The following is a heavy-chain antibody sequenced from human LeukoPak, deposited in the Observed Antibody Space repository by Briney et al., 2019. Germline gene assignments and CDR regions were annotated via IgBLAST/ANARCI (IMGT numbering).Heavy chain of an antibody. V-gene: IGHV3-23*01. J-gene: IGHJ4*02. CDR2: ITDTGDTT. D-gene: IGHD6-6*01. Sequence: PGGSLRLSCAASGFTFSSFCMNWVRQAPGKGLEWVSAITDTGDTTYYADSVKGRFTISRDNSKNTVYLQMSSLRAEDTAVYYCAKRVAYSSSSVYFDHWGQGTLVSVSP. CDR1: GFTFSSFC. CDR3: AKRVAYSSSSVYFDH.